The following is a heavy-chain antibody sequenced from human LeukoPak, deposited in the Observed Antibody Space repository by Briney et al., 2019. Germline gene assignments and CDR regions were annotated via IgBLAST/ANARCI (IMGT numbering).Heavy chain of an antibody. CDR2: INANTGVA. CDR3: ARDTRLLWFGELSYGMDV. Sequence: ASVKVSCKASGFTFTAYYIHWVRQAPGQGLEWMGCINANTGVATYAQKFQGRVTMTRDTSISAAYMELSRLRSDDTAVYYCARDTRLLWFGELSYGMDVWGQGTTVTVSS. V-gene: IGHV1-2*02. CDR1: GFTFTAYY. D-gene: IGHD3-10*01. J-gene: IGHJ6*02.